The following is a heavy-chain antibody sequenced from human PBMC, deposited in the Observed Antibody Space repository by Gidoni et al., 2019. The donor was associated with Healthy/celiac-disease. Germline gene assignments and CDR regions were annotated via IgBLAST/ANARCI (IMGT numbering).Heavy chain of an antibody. V-gene: IGHV4-34*01. Sequence: QVQLQQWGAGRLKPSETLSLTCAVYGGSFSGYYWSWIRQPPGKGLEWIGEINHSGSTNYNPSLKSRVTISVDTSKNQFSLKLSSVTAADTAVYYCAREGVTAMVMSWGQGTLVTVSS. D-gene: IGHD5-18*01. CDR1: GGSFSGYY. CDR2: INHSGST. CDR3: AREGVTAMVMS. J-gene: IGHJ4*02.